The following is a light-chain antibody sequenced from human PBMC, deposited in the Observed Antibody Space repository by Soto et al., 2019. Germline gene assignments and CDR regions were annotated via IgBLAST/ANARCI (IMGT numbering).Light chain of an antibody. V-gene: IGKV4-1*01. J-gene: IGKJ2*01. Sequence: DIVMTQSPDSLAVSLGERATINCRSSQSIFYSSNNRNYLAWYQQKPCHPPKILLYREYLRESGVPDRFSGSGSGTDFTLTISSLQPEDVAIYYCPQYYGTPYTFGQGTKLEIK. CDR1: QSIFYSSNNRNY. CDR3: PQYYGTPYT. CDR2: REY.